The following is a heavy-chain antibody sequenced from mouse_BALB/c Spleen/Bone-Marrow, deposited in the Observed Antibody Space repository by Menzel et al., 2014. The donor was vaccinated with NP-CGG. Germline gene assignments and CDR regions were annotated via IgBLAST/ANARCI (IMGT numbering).Heavy chain of an antibody. CDR3: ARFAITTAHFDY. D-gene: IGHD1-2*01. V-gene: IGHV1S132*01. CDR2: IYPGTGST. J-gene: IGHJ2*01. Sequence: VQLQQSGAGLVRPGASVKLSCKTSGYIFTSYWIHWVKQRSGQGLEWIARIYPGTGSTYYNEKFKGKATLTADKSSSTAYMQLSSLKSKDSAVYFCARFAITTAHFDYWGQGTTLTVSS. CDR1: GYIFTSYW.